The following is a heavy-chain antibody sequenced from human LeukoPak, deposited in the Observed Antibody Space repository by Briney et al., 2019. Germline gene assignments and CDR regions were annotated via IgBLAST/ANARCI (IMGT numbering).Heavy chain of an antibody. J-gene: IGHJ4*02. CDR1: GFTFSSYS. V-gene: IGHV3-21*01. CDR2: ISSSSSYI. CDR3: AITPVVPAAMVDY. D-gene: IGHD2-2*01. Sequence: PGGSLRLSCAASGFTFSSYSMNWVRQAPGKGLEWVSSISSSSSYIYYAASVKGRFTISRDNANNSLYMQRNSLTAGDTAVYYCAITPVVPAAMVDYWGQGTLVTVSS.